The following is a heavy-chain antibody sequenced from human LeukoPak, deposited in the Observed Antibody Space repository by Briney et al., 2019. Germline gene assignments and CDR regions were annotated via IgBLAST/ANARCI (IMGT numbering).Heavy chain of an antibody. J-gene: IGHJ4*02. CDR1: RFTFSNYW. D-gene: IGHD5-24*01. CDR2: INKDGGEK. Sequence: GGSLRLSCVASRFTFSNYWMTWVRQAPGRGLERVANINKDGGEKYYMESVKGRFTISRDNAKNSLYLQMNSLTVEDTAVYYCARDMGWQQFDQWGQGTLVTVSS. CDR3: ARDMGWQQFDQ. V-gene: IGHV3-7*01.